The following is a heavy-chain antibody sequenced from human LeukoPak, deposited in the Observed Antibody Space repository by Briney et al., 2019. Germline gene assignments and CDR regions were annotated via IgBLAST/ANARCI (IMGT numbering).Heavy chain of an antibody. J-gene: IGHJ4*02. D-gene: IGHD3-10*01. CDR3: ARLNPGDFDY. CDR1: GGSISSGGYS. V-gene: IGHV4-30-2*01. CDR2: IYHSGST. Sequence: SETLSLTCAVSGGSISSGGYSWSWIRQPPGKGLEWIGYIYHSGSTYYNPSLKSRVTISVDRSKNQFSLKLSSVTAADTAVYYCARLNPGDFDYWGQGTLVTVSS.